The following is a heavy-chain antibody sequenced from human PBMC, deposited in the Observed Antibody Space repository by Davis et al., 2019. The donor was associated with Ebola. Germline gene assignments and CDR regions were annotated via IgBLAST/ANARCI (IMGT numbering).Heavy chain of an antibody. D-gene: IGHD5-18*01. CDR3: ARGHSYGSMVYGLDV. Sequence: MPSETLSLTCAVYGGSFSGYYCGWIRQLPGKGRGWVGNNYYRGSTYYNPSLKSRVTISVDTSKNQFSLKLSSVTAADTAVYYCARGHSYGSMVYGLDVWGQGTTVTVSS. CDR1: GGSFSGYY. J-gene: IGHJ6*02. V-gene: IGHV4-34*01. CDR2: NYYRGST.